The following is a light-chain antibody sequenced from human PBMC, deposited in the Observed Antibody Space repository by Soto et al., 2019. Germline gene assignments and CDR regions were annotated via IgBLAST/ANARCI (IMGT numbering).Light chain of an antibody. CDR1: SSDVGGYNY. V-gene: IGLV2-14*03. J-gene: IGLJ1*01. CDR2: DVS. Sequence: LTQPASVSGSPGQSITISCTGTSSDVGGYNYVSWYQHHPGKAPKLLIYDVSNRPSGVSNRFSGSKSDNTASLTISGLQPEDEADYYCSSYTTSNTRQIVFGTGTKFTVL. CDR3: SSYTTSNTRQIV.